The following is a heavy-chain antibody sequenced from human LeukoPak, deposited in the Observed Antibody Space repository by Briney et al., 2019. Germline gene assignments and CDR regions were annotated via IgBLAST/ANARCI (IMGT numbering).Heavy chain of an antibody. Sequence: GGSLRLSCAASGFTFSSYDMHWVRHTTGKSLEWVSTIGTAGDTKYPGSVKGRFTISRENAKNSLCLQMNSLRAGDTAVYYCARAYGDYFDYWGQGTLVTVSS. CDR1: GFTFSSYD. CDR3: ARAYGDYFDY. D-gene: IGHD4-17*01. J-gene: IGHJ4*02. CDR2: IGTAGDT. V-gene: IGHV3-13*04.